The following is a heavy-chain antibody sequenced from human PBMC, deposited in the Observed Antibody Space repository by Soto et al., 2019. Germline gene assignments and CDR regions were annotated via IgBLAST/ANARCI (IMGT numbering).Heavy chain of an antibody. CDR2: INAGNGNT. J-gene: IGHJ5*02. CDR3: ARDIVVVPAATNWFDP. Sequence: QVQLVQSGAEVKKPGASVKVSCKASGYTFTSYAMHWVRQAPGQRLEWMGWINAGNGNTKYSQKFQGRVTITRDTSESTAYMELSSLRSEDTAVYYCARDIVVVPAATNWFDPWGQGTLVTVSS. D-gene: IGHD2-2*01. V-gene: IGHV1-3*01. CDR1: GYTFTSYA.